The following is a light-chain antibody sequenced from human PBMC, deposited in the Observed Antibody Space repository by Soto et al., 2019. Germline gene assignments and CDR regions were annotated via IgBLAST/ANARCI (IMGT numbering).Light chain of an antibody. CDR1: QSVSSSY. CDR3: QQYGSSPGT. CDR2: GAS. Sequence: EIVLTQSPGTLSLSPGERATLSCRASQSVSSSYLAWYQQKPGQAPRLLMYGASSRATGLPDRFSGRGSGTDFTLTISRLEPEDFAVYYCQQYGSSPGTFGHGTKVEIK. J-gene: IGKJ1*01. V-gene: IGKV3-20*01.